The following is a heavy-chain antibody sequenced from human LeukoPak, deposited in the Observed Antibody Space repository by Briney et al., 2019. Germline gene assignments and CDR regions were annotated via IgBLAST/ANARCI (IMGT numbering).Heavy chain of an antibody. CDR2: ISAYNGNT. V-gene: IGHV1-18*04. CDR1: GYTFTGYY. D-gene: IGHD3-22*01. CDR3: ARHYDSSGYYYGPTFDY. Sequence: ASVKVSCKASGYTFTGYYMHWVRQAPGQGLEWMGSISAYNGNTNYAQKLQGRVTMTTDTSTSTAYMELRSLRSDDTAVYYCARHYDSSGYYYGPTFDYWGQGTLVTVSS. J-gene: IGHJ4*02.